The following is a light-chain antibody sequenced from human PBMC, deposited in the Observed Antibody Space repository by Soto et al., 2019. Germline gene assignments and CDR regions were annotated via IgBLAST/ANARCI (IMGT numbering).Light chain of an antibody. J-gene: IGKJ5*01. CDR2: AAS. Sequence: AIRMTQSPSSFSASTGDRVTITCRASQGIGSYLAWYQQKPGKAPRLLIYAASTLQSGVPSSFSGSGSGTEFTLTISDLQPEDFATYYCQHLTAYPITFGQGTRLEIK. V-gene: IGKV1-8*01. CDR3: QHLTAYPIT. CDR1: QGIGSY.